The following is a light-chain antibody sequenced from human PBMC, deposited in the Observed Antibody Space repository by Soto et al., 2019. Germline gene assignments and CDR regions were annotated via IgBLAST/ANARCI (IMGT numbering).Light chain of an antibody. CDR3: QQYYSYPWT. CDR1: QGIRND. Sequence: AIQMTQSPSSQSASGGDRVAITCRASQGIRNDLGWYQQKPGKAPKLLIYAASTLQSGVPSRFSGSGSGTDFTLTISCLQSEDFATYYCQQYYSYPWTFGQGTKVDIK. J-gene: IGKJ1*01. CDR2: AAS. V-gene: IGKV1-6*01.